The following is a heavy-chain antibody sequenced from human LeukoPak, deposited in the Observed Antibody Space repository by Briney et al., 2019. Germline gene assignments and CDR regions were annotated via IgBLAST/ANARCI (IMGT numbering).Heavy chain of an antibody. D-gene: IGHD3-9*01. Sequence: QSGGSLRLSCAASGFTFRSYWMNGVRQAPGKGLEWLAIIKQDGSEKHYKGSVEGRFTISRDNAKNSLHLQMNSLRAEDTAVYYCAGGSGYLITSWGQGTLVTVSS. CDR2: IKQDGSEK. V-gene: IGHV3-7*01. CDR1: GFTFRSYW. CDR3: AGGSGYLITS. J-gene: IGHJ5*02.